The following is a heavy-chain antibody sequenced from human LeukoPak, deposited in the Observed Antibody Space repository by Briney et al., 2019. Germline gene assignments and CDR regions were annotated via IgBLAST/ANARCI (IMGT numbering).Heavy chain of an antibody. CDR1: GFTFSSYS. Sequence: GGSLRLSCAASGFTFSSYSMNWVHQAPGKGLEWVSSISSSSSYIYYADSVKGRFTISRDNAKNSLYLQMNSLRAEDTAVYYCARDPGYSSGWYSGSLSDVWGQGTTVTVSS. V-gene: IGHV3-21*01. J-gene: IGHJ6*02. D-gene: IGHD6-19*01. CDR3: ARDPGYSSGWYSGSLSDV. CDR2: ISSSSSYI.